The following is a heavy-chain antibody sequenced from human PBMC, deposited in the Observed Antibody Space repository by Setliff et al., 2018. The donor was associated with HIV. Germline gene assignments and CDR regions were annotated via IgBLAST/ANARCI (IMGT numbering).Heavy chain of an antibody. V-gene: IGHV4-38-2*02. CDR2: IYHSGNT. D-gene: IGHD3-9*01. CDR3: ARDPGYFDGLRIYRHYYGMDV. CDR1: GYSINSGYY. Sequence: SETLSLTCAVSGYSINSGYYWGWIRQPPGKGLDWIGNIYHSGNTYYNPSLKSRVTISVDTSKNQFSLKLSSVTDADPAVYFCARDPGYFDGLRIYRHYYGMDVWGQGTTVTVSS. J-gene: IGHJ6*02.